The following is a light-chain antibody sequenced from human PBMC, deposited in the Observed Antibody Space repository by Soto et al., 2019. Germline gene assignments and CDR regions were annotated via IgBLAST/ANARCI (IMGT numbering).Light chain of an antibody. Sequence: DIQLTQSPSFLSASVGDRVTITCRASQGISSYLAWYQQKPGKAPKLLIYAASTLQSGVPSRFSGSGSGTEFTLTISCLQPEDFATYYCQQLNSYLGFTFGPGTKVDIK. J-gene: IGKJ3*01. CDR2: AAS. V-gene: IGKV1-9*01. CDR3: QQLNSYLGFT. CDR1: QGISSY.